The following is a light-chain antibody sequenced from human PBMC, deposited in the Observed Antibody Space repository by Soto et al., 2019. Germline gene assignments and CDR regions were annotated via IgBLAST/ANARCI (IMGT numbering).Light chain of an antibody. CDR1: QSVTRNY. V-gene: IGKV3-20*01. J-gene: IGKJ1*01. CDR2: GAS. Sequence: EIVLTQSPGTLSLSPGERATLSCRASQSVTRNYLAWYQQRPGQAPRLLIYGASNRATGIPDRFSGSGSGTDFTLTVSRLEPEDFAVYYCQQYGSAPRTFGQGTEVEIK. CDR3: QQYGSAPRT.